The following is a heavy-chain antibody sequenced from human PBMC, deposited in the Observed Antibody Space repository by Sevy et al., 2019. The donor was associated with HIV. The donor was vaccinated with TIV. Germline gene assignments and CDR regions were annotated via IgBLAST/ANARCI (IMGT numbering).Heavy chain of an antibody. CDR2: ISSSSSTT. D-gene: IGHD1-7*01. J-gene: IGHJ4*02. CDR1: GFTFSSYS. V-gene: IGHV3-48*01. Sequence: GGSLRLSCAASGFTFSSYSMNWVRQAPGKGLEWVSYISSSSSTTYYADSVKGRFTISRDNAKNSLYLQMNSLRAEDTAVYYCARGARNYGSPYYFDYWGQGTLVTVSS. CDR3: ARGARNYGSPYYFDY.